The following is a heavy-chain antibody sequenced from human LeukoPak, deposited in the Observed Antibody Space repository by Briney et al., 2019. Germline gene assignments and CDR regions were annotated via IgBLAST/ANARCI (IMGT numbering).Heavy chain of an antibody. V-gene: IGHV4-39*01. Sequence: SETLSLTCTVSGGSLSSSSYYWGWIRQPPGKGLEWLGSIYYSGSTYYNPSLKSRVTISVDTSKNQFSLKLSSVTAADTAVYYCARQWGLGSNAFDIWGQGTMVTVSS. D-gene: IGHD3/OR15-3a*01. CDR2: IYYSGST. CDR3: ARQWGLGSNAFDI. J-gene: IGHJ3*02. CDR1: GGSLSSSSYY.